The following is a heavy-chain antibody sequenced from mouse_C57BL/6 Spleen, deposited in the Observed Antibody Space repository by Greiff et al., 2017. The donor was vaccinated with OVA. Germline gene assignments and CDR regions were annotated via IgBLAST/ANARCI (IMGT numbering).Heavy chain of an antibody. Sequence: QVQLQQPGAELVKPGASVKMSCKASGYTFTSYWISWVKQRPGQGLEWIGDIYPGSGSTNYNEKFKSKATLTVDTSSSTAYMQLSSLTSEDSAVYYCARFITTVEDWYFDVWGTGTTVTVSS. J-gene: IGHJ1*03. CDR3: ARFITTVEDWYFDV. D-gene: IGHD1-1*01. CDR2: IYPGSGST. CDR1: GYTFTSYW. V-gene: IGHV1-55*01.